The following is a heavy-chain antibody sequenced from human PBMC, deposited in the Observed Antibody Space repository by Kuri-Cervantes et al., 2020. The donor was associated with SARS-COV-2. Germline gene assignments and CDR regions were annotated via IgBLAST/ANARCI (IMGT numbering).Heavy chain of an antibody. CDR3: ARDSPPPERPFYAYVLDS. CDR1: GDSVDSSTKY. CDR2: VSYSGTT. D-gene: IGHD2/OR15-2a*01. J-gene: IGHJ4*02. V-gene: IGHV4-61*01. Sequence: SETLSLTCTVSGDSVDSSTKYWTWLRQPPGKELEWIGYVSYSGTTNYNPSLKSRVTMSLDTSNNQFSLKLNSVTAADTAVYYCARDSPPPERPFYAYVLDSWGRGTLVTVSS.